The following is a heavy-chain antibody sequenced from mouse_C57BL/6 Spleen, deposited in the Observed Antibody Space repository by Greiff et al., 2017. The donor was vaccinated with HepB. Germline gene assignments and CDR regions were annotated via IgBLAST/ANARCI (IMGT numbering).Heavy chain of an antibody. CDR1: GYTFTDYE. D-gene: IGHD2-4*01. J-gene: IGHJ2*01. CDR2: IDPETGGT. Sequence: QVQLKESGAELVRPGASVTLSCKASGYTFTDYEMHWVKQTPVHGLEWIGAIDPETGGTAYNQKFKGKAILTADKSSSTAYMELRSLTSEDSAVYYCTRSRIYYDYDGFDYWGQGTTLTVSS. V-gene: IGHV1-15*01. CDR3: TRSRIYYDYDGFDY.